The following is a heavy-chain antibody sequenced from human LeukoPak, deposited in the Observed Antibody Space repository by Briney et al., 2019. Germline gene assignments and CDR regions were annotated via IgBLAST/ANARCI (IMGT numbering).Heavy chain of an antibody. D-gene: IGHD4-17*01. Sequence: ASVKVSCKASGYTFTGYYMHWVRQAPGQGLEWMGWINPNSGGTNYAQKLQGRVTMTRDTSISTVYMELSRLRSDDTAVYYCARVFVYGDYYDAFDIWGQGTMVTVSS. J-gene: IGHJ3*02. CDR1: GYTFTGYY. CDR2: INPNSGGT. CDR3: ARVFVYGDYYDAFDI. V-gene: IGHV1-2*02.